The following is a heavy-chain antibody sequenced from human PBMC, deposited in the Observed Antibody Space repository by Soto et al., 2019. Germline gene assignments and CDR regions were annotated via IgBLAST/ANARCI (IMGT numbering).Heavy chain of an antibody. CDR2: IYYSGST. Sequence: PSETLSLTCTVSGGSISSGDYYWSWIRQPPGKGLEWIGYIYYSGSTYYNPSLKSRVTISVGTSKNQFSLKLSSVTAADTAVYYCARVLPRYFDWLGNNWFDPWGQGTLVTVSS. CDR3: ARVLPRYFDWLGNNWFDP. D-gene: IGHD3-9*01. CDR1: GGSISSGDYY. J-gene: IGHJ5*02. V-gene: IGHV4-30-4*01.